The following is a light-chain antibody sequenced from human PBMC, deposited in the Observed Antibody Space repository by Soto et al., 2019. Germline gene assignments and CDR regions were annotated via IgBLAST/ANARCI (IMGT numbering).Light chain of an antibody. V-gene: IGLV2-14*01. CDR3: TSYTSSSTYV. J-gene: IGLJ1*01. CDR2: GVT. Sequence: QSVLPQPASVSESPGQSITISCAGTSSDIGGYNYVSWYQQHPDKAPKLMIYGVTNRPSGVSDRFSGSKSGNTASLTISGLQAEDEADYYCTSYTSSSTYVFGTGTKVTVL. CDR1: SSDIGGYNY.